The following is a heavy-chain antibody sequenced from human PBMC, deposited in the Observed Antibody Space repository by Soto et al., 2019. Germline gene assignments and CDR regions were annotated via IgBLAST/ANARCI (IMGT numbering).Heavy chain of an antibody. CDR3: ATENLTAEYFQH. Sequence: HPGGSLRLSCAASGFTFSSYGMHWVRQAPGKGLEWVAVIWYDGSNKYYADSVKGRFTISRDNSKNTLYLQMNSLRAEDTAVYYCATENLTAEYFQHWGQGTLVTVSS. V-gene: IGHV3-33*01. CDR1: GFTFSSYG. CDR2: IWYDGSNK. J-gene: IGHJ1*01. D-gene: IGHD7-27*01.